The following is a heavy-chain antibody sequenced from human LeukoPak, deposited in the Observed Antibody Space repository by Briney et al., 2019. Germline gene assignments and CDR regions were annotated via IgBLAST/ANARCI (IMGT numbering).Heavy chain of an antibody. V-gene: IGHV3-48*03. CDR2: INASGMKI. D-gene: IGHD2-8*01. Sequence: PGGSLRLSCAASGFMFSSYEMNWVRQAPGKGLEWVSYINASGMKINYADSVKGRFTISRDNAKNSVYLQMDSLSDEDTAFYYCARGCIVVDYWGQGTLVTVSS. CDR1: GFMFSSYE. CDR3: ARGCIVVDY. J-gene: IGHJ4*02.